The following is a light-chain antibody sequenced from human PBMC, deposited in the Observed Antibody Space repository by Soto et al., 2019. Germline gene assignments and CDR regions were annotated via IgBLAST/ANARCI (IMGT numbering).Light chain of an antibody. CDR3: AAWDDSLSGPL. Sequence: QSVLTQPPSASGTPGQRVTISCSGSSSNIGSNYVYWYQQLPGTAPKLLTYRNNQRPSGVPDRFSGSKSGTSASLAISGLRSEDEDDYYCAAWDDSLSGPLFGGGTKLTVL. CDR2: RNN. CDR1: SSNIGSNY. J-gene: IGLJ3*02. V-gene: IGLV1-47*01.